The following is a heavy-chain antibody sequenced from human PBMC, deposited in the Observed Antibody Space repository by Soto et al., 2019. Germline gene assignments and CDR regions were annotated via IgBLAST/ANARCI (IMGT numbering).Heavy chain of an antibody. CDR2: ISAYNGNT. D-gene: IGHD6-13*01. CDR3: ARSPGRWQQLVSPQSYYGMDV. V-gene: IGHV1-18*01. CDR1: GYTFTSYG. J-gene: IGHJ6*02. Sequence: ASVKVSCKASGYTFTSYGISWVRQAPGQGLEWMGWISAYNGNTNYAQKLQGRVTITTDTSTSTAYMELSSLRSEDTAMYYCARSPGRWQQLVSPQSYYGMDVWGQGTTVTVSS.